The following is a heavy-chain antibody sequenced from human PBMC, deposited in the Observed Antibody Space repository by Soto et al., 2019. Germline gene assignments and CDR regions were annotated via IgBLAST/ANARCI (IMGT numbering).Heavy chain of an antibody. V-gene: IGHV4-59*08. J-gene: IGHJ6*02. Sequence: QVQLQQSGPGLVKPSETLSLTCSVSSGPTSSHNWGWIRQTPGRGLEWIGYVYSTGGTSYNPSLNRRVTISADTSTTPISLTLTSVTAADPAVYYCVRQGIGNLHGLVDVWGQGTTVRLSS. CDR3: VRQGIGNLHGLVDV. D-gene: IGHD1-1*01. CDR2: VYSTGGT. CDR1: SGPTSSHN.